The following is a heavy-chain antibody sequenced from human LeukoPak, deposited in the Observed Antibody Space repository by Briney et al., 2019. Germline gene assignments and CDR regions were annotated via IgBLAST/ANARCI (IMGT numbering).Heavy chain of an antibody. J-gene: IGHJ4*02. D-gene: IGHD4-23*01. Sequence: SETLSLTCTVSGGSISSYYWSWIRQPPGKGLEWIGYIYYSGSTNYNPSLKSRVTISVDTSKNQFSLKLSSVTAADTAVYYCTRGGTTVVTPLDYWGQGTLVTVSS. CDR3: TRGGTTVVTPLDY. V-gene: IGHV4-59*01. CDR1: GGSISSYY. CDR2: IYYSGST.